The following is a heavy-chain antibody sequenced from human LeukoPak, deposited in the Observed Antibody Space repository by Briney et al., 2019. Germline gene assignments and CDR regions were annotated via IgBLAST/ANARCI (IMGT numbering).Heavy chain of an antibody. CDR3: ATMRVIVVPAAAPYYYYMDV. D-gene: IGHD2-2*01. CDR1: GFTFSSYA. CDR2: ITNGGGNT. J-gene: IGHJ6*03. Sequence: GGSLRLSCAASGFTFSSYAMSWVRQAPGKGLEWVSTITNGGGNTYYADSVKGRFTISRDNAKKSMYLQMNSLRADDTAVYYCATMRVIVVPAAAPYYYYMDVWGKGTTVTVSS. V-gene: IGHV3-23*01.